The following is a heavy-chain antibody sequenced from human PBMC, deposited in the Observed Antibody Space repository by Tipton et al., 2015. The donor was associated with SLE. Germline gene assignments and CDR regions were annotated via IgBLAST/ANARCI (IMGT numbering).Heavy chain of an antibody. CDR3: ARDRLSHWYFDL. CDR1: GFTFSTYW. J-gene: IGHJ2*01. CDR2: ISSDGSTT. V-gene: IGHV3-74*01. D-gene: IGHD4/OR15-4a*01. Sequence: SLRLSCAASGFTFSTYWMHWVRQAPGKGLVWVSRISSDGSTTTYADSVKGRFTISRDNSKNTLYLQMNSLRTEDTAVYYCARDRLSHWYFDLRGRGTLVTVSS.